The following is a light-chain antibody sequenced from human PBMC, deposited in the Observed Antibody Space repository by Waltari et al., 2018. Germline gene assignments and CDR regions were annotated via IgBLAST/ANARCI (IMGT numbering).Light chain of an antibody. Sequence: QSALTQPASVSGSPGQSITISCTGTSSDVGGYNYVSWYQQHPGKAPKLMIYDVSNRPSGVSNRFSGSKSGHTASLTISGLQAEDEADYYCSSYTSSSPPVVFGGGTKLTVL. V-gene: IGLV2-14*03. CDR2: DVS. CDR3: SSYTSSSPPVV. CDR1: SSDVGGYNY. J-gene: IGLJ2*01.